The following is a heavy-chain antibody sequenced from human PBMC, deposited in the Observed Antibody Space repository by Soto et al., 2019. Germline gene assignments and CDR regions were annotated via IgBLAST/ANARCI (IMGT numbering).Heavy chain of an antibody. J-gene: IGHJ4*02. D-gene: IGHD6-19*01. CDR2: IIPVFGTE. CDR1: GGSFSTYG. V-gene: IGHV1-69*06. Sequence: ASVKVSCKASGGSFSTYGISWVRQAPGQGLEWMGEIIPVFGTERYAQRFKGRVTITADRSTSTAYMELSSLRASDTAMYYCARGYNSGWSIHPYYIDFWGPGTPVTVSS. CDR3: ARGYNSGWSIHPYYIDF.